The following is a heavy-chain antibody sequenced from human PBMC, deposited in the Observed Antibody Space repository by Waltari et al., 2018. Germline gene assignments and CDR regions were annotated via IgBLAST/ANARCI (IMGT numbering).Heavy chain of an antibody. V-gene: IGHV1-69*13. CDR1: GGTFSSTA. J-gene: IGHJ4*02. D-gene: IGHD3-10*01. CDR3: AKGRHSGEFDY. CDR2: IIPIFGTA. Sequence: QVQLLQSGAEVNKPWSSGKVSCKAYGGTFSSTALSWVRQAHGQGLEWMGGIIPIFGTANYAQKFQGRVTITADESTSTAYMELSSLRSEDTAVYYCAKGRHSGEFDYWGQGTLVTVSS.